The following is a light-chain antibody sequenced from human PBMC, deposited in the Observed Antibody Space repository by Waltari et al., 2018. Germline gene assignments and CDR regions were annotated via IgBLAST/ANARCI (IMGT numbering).Light chain of an antibody. V-gene: IGKV1-33*01. Sequence: DIQMTQSPSSLSASVGDRVTITCQASQDISNYLNWYQQKPGKAPKLLIYDATSLETGVPSRFSGSGSGTDFTFTISSLQPEDIATYYCQQYDDRSITYGQGTRLEIK. CDR1: QDISNY. J-gene: IGKJ5*01. CDR3: QQYDDRSIT. CDR2: DAT.